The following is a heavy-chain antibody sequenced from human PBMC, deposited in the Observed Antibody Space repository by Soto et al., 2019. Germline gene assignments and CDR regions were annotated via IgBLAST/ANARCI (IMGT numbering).Heavy chain of an antibody. Sequence: SETLSFTCTVSGGSISSSSYYWGWIRQPPGKGLEWIGSIYYSGSTYYNPSLKSRVTISVDTSKNQFSLKLSSVTAADTAVYYCARRAIAARPFDYWGQGTPVTVSS. CDR3: ARRAIAARPFDY. CDR1: GGSISSSSYY. J-gene: IGHJ4*02. V-gene: IGHV4-39*01. CDR2: IYYSGST. D-gene: IGHD6-6*01.